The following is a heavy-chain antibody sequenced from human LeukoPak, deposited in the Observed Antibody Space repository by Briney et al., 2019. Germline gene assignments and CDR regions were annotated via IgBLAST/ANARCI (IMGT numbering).Heavy chain of an antibody. V-gene: IGHV1-2*02. J-gene: IGHJ6*03. CDR2: INPNSGGT. CDR3: ARDSRAVLLLFGESYYYYYMDV. D-gene: IGHD3-10*01. CDR1: GYTFTGYY. Sequence: GASVKVSCKASGYTFTGYYMHWVRQAPGQGLEWMGWINPNSGGTNYAQKFQGRVTMTRDTSISTAYMELSRLRSDDTAVYYCARDSRAVLLLFGESYYYYYMDVWGKGTTVTVSS.